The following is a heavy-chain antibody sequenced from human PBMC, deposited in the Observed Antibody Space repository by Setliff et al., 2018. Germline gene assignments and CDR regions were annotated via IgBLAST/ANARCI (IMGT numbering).Heavy chain of an antibody. CDR1: GFTFSNYW. V-gene: IGHV3-7*03. J-gene: IGHJ5*02. Sequence: PGGSLRLSCAASGFTFSNYWMNWVRQAPGKGLEWVANIKQDGSEKNYVDSVKGRFTISRDNAKNSLYLQMNSLRAEDTALYYCAKDKGGYMNNWFDPWGQGTLVTVSS. CDR3: AKDKGGYMNNWFDP. CDR2: IKQDGSEK. D-gene: IGHD2-2*02.